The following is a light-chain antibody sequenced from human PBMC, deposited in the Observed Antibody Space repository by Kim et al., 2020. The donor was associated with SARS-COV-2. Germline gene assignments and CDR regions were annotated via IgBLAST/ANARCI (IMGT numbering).Light chain of an antibody. Sequence: PASISCRSSQSLVYSDGNIYLNWFHQRPGQSPRRLIYKVSNRDSGVPDRFSRSGSGTDFTLQISRVEAEDVGVYYCIQGTHWPFTFGPGTKVDIK. CDR2: KVS. V-gene: IGKV2-30*01. J-gene: IGKJ3*01. CDR1: QSLVYSDGNIY. CDR3: IQGTHWPFT.